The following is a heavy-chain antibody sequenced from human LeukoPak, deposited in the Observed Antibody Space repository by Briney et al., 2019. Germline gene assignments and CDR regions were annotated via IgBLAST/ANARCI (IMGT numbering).Heavy chain of an antibody. J-gene: IGHJ6*03. CDR1: GFTFSDYY. CDR3: ATIYSSGWRYYMDV. CDR2: ISSSGTTI. Sequence: GGSLRLSCAASGFTFSDYYMSWIRQAPGKGLEWVSHISSSGTTIYYADSVKGRFTISRDNAKDSLYLQMNSLRAEDTAVYYCATIYSSGWRYYMDVWGKGTTVTISS. D-gene: IGHD6-19*01. V-gene: IGHV3-11*04.